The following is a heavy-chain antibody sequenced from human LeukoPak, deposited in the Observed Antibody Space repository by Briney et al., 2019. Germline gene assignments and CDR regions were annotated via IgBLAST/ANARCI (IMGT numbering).Heavy chain of an antibody. D-gene: IGHD3-9*01. J-gene: IGHJ4*02. CDR3: ARERNYDILTSYFDY. CDR1: GFTFSSYE. Sequence: GRSLRLSCAASGFTFSSYEMNWVRQAPGKGLEWVSYISSSGSTIYYADSVKGRFTISRDNAKNSLYLQMNSLRAEDTAVYYCARERNYDILTSYFDYWGQGTLVTVSS. V-gene: IGHV3-48*03. CDR2: ISSSGSTI.